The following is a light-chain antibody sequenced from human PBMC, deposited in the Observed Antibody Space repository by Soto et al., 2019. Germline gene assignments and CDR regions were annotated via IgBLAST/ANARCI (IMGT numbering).Light chain of an antibody. Sequence: EIMVTQSPATLSSSPGETATLSCRASQYVGSRLAWYQHKPGQAPRLLIYGASTRATGIPARFSGSGSGTEFTLTISSLQSEDFAVYYCQQYNNWPPWTFGQGTKVHIK. CDR1: QYVGSR. CDR3: QQYNNWPPWT. CDR2: GAS. J-gene: IGKJ1*01. V-gene: IGKV3-15*01.